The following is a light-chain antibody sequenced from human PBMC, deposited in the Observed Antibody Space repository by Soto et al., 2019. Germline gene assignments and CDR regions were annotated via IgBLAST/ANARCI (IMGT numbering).Light chain of an antibody. V-gene: IGKV3-20*01. CDR2: GEY. CDR3: KKYGSSQWK. Sequence: EIVLTQAPGTLSLSPGEIATLSGRASQSVSSSYLAWYKQKPGQAPRLIIYGEYSRATGKKDRFSGSGSGKDFTITIRRMEPEDFAVYYCKKYGSSQWKCGNGNKVDIK. CDR1: QSVSSSY. J-gene: IGKJ1*01.